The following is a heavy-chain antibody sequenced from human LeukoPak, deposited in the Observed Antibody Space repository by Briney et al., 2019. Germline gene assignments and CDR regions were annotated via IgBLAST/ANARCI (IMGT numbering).Heavy chain of an antibody. CDR3: ARVDVLRFLEWSYEVP. CDR1: GYTFTGYY. CDR2: INPNSGGT. Sequence: ASVKVSCKASGYTFTGYYMHWVRQAPGQGLEWMGWINPNSGGTNYAQKFQGRVTMTRDTSISTAYMELSRLRSDDTAVYYCARVDVLRFLEWSYEVPWGQGTLVTVSS. D-gene: IGHD3-3*01. V-gene: IGHV1-2*02. J-gene: IGHJ5*02.